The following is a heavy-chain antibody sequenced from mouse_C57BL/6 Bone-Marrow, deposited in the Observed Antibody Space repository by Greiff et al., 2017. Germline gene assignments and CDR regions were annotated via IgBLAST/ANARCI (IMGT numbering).Heavy chain of an antibody. Sequence: QVQLQQSGAELVRPGTSVKMSCKASGYTFTNYWIGWAKQRPGHGLEWIGDIYPGGGYTNYNEKFKGKATLTADKSSSPAYMQFSSLTSEDSAVYYCARWTIDCDSFDYWGQGTALTVSA. CDR3: ARWTIDCDSFDY. V-gene: IGHV1-63*01. CDR2: IYPGGGYT. D-gene: IGHD2-4*01. J-gene: IGHJ2*01. CDR1: GYTFTNYW.